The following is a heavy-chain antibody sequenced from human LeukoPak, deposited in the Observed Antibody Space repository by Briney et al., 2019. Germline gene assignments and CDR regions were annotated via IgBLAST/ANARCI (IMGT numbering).Heavy chain of an antibody. CDR3: AKDGVGVVVPAAIKYYYYMDV. V-gene: IGHV3-23*01. Sequence: AGGSLRLSCAASGFTFSSYAMSWVRQAPGKGLEWVSAISGSGGSTYYADSVKGRFTISRDNSKNTLYLQMNSLRAEDSAVYYCAKDGVGVVVPAAIKYYYYMDVWGKGTTVTVSS. CDR1: GFTFSSYA. D-gene: IGHD2-2*02. CDR2: ISGSGGST. J-gene: IGHJ6*03.